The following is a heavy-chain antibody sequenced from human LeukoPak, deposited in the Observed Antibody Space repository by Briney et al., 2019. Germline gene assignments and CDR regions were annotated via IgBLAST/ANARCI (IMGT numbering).Heavy chain of an antibody. CDR3: ARDMNYGSGNFDY. D-gene: IGHD3-10*01. V-gene: IGHV4-59*01. CDR2: IYYSGST. CDR1: GGSISSYY. J-gene: IGHJ4*02. Sequence: PSETLSLTCTVSGGSISSYYWSWIRQPPGKGLEWIGYIYYSGSTNYNPSLKSRVTISVDTSKNQFSLKLSSVTAADTAVYYCARDMNYGSGNFDYWGQGTLVTVSS.